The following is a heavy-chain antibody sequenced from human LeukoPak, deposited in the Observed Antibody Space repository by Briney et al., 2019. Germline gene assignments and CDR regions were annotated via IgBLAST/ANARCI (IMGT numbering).Heavy chain of an antibody. Sequence: GASVKVSCKASGGTFSSYAISWVRQAPGQGLEWMGGIIPIFGTANYAQKFQGRVTITADESTSTAYMELSSLRAEDTAVYYCAKDLIHQLPSYYYYYGMDVWGQGTTVTVSS. V-gene: IGHV1-69*13. CDR1: GGTFSSYA. D-gene: IGHD2-2*01. CDR3: AKDLIHQLPSYYYYYGMDV. CDR2: IIPIFGTA. J-gene: IGHJ6*02.